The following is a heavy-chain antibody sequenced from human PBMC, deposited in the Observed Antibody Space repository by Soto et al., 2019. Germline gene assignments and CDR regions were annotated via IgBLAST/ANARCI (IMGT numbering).Heavy chain of an antibody. Sequence: QLQLQESGSGLVRPSQTLSLTCAVSGGSIRSGGYSWSWIRQPPGKGLEWIGHIYYSGTTNYSPSLKSRVTISLDSSNNEFSLNLTSVTAADTAVYYCARGSNRDGYYEGFEYWGQGTLATVSS. D-gene: IGHD3-22*01. CDR3: ARGSNRDGYYEGFEY. J-gene: IGHJ4*02. V-gene: IGHV4-30-2*01. CDR2: IYYSGTT. CDR1: GGSIRSGGYS.